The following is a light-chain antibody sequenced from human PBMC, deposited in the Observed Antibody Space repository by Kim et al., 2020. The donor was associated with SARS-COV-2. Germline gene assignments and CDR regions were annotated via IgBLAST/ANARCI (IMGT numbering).Light chain of an antibody. V-gene: IGKV3-15*01. CDR1: QSVSSN. CDR3: QQYNNWPLYS. J-gene: IGKJ2*03. CDR2: GAS. Sequence: VDPGERATLSCRASQSVSSNLAWYQQKPGQAPRLLIYGASTRATGIPARFSGSGSGTEFTLTISSLQSEDFAVYYCQQYNNWPLYSFGQGTKLEI.